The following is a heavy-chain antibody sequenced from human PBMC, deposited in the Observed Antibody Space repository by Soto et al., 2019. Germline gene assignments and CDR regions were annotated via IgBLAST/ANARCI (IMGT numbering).Heavy chain of an antibody. Sequence: GGSLRLSCAASGFTFSSYSMNWVRQAPGKGLEWVSSISSTSSYIYYADSVKGRFTISRDNAKISLYLHMNSLRAEDTAVYYCGGSSSSFMDVWGKGTTVTVSS. D-gene: IGHD6-6*01. CDR2: ISSTSSYI. CDR1: GFTFSSYS. V-gene: IGHV3-21*01. J-gene: IGHJ6*04. CDR3: GGSSSSFMDV.